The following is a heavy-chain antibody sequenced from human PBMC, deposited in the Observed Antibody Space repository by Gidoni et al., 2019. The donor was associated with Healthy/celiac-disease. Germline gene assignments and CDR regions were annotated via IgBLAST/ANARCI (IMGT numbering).Heavy chain of an antibody. J-gene: IGHJ4*02. CDR2: IYWDDDK. D-gene: IGHD3-3*01. CDR3: ANRSTGFWSGLGYPY. CDR1: GFSLSTSGVG. V-gene: IGHV2-5*02. Sequence: QITLKESSPTLVKPTQTLTLTCPFSGFSLSTSGVGVGWIRQPPGKALEWLALIYWDDDKRYSTSMKSRLTITKDTSKNQVVLTMTNMDPVDTATYYCANRSTGFWSGLGYPYWGQGTLVTVSS.